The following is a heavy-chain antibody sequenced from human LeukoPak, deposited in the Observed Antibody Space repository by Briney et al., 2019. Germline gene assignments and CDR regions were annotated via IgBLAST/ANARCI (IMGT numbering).Heavy chain of an antibody. V-gene: IGHV4-39*01. D-gene: IGHD7-27*01. CDR2: IYYSGST. Sequence: SETLSLTCTVSGGSISSSTYYWGWIRQPPGKGLEWIGSIYYSGSTYYNPSLKSRVTISVDTSQNRFSLNLTSVTAADTAVYYCVRPDWGSGGSGSFDHWGQGTLVTVSS. J-gene: IGHJ4*02. CDR1: GGSISSSTYY. CDR3: VRPDWGSGGSGSFDH.